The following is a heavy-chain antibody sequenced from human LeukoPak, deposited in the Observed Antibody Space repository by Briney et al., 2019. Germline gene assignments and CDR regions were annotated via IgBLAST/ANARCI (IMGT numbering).Heavy chain of an antibody. D-gene: IGHD3-16*01. V-gene: IGHV3-74*01. J-gene: IGHJ4*02. Sequence: GGSLRLSCAASGFSFSTSWMHWVRQAPGKGLVWVSRTNPDGSSTNYADSVKGRFSISRDNAKNSLSLQMNSLRAEDTAVYYCARRVPSQVITDYFDYWGQGTLVTVSS. CDR1: GFSFSTSW. CDR3: ARRVPSQVITDYFDY. CDR2: TNPDGSST.